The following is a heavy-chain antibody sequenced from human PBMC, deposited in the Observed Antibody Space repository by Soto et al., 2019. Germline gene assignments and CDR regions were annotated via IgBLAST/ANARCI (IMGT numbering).Heavy chain of an antibody. V-gene: IGHV4-61*01. CDR2: MYNTGST. CDR3: ARDLWGYCGADCYPLDV. Sequence: SETLSLTCAVSGDSIRSSKYYWSWIRQPPGKGLEWIGYMYNTGSTIYNPSLKSRVTISVDTSKNQFSLKLNSVTAADTAVYYCARDLWGYCGADCYPLDVWGQGTTVTVSS. CDR1: GDSIRSSKYY. D-gene: IGHD2-21*02. J-gene: IGHJ6*02.